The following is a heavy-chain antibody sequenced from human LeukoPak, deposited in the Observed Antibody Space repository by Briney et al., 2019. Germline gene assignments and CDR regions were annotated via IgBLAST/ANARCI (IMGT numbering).Heavy chain of an antibody. D-gene: IGHD3-22*01. J-gene: IGHJ4*02. V-gene: IGHV3-33*08. CDR2: IWYDGSNK. CDR3: ARDKGHYYDSSGYPLYYFDY. CDR1: EFTFSFYG. Sequence: PGGSLRLSCAASEFTFSFYGIHWVRQAPGKGLEWVAVIWYDGSNKYYADSVKGRFTISRDNSKNTLYLQMNSLRAEDTAVYYCARDKGHYYDSSGYPLYYFDYWGQGTLVTVSS.